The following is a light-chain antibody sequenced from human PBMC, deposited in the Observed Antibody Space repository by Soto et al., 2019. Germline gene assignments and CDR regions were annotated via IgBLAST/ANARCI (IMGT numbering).Light chain of an antibody. J-gene: IGLJ2*01. CDR2: SNN. Sequence: QSVLTQPPSVSGAPGQRVTISCTGSSSNIGAGHDVHWYQQLPGAAPKLLMHSNNLRPSGVPERISGSKSGTSASLAISGLRSEDEAVYYCASWDDRLGAVIFGGGTKVTVL. CDR3: ASWDDRLGAVI. V-gene: IGLV1-47*02. CDR1: SSNIGAGHD.